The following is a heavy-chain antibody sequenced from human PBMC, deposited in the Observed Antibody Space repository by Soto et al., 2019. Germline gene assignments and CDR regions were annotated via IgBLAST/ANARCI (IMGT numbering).Heavy chain of an antibody. CDR1: GLAFSSYA. V-gene: IGHV3-23*01. CDR3: AKNSESSAYSSFDY. CDR2: ISGSGIST. Sequence: EVQLLESGGGLVQPGGSLRLSCAASGLAFSSYAMSWVRQAPGKGLEWVSGISGSGISTYYADSVKGRFTISRDNSKNTLYLQMNSLRAEDTAVYYCAKNSESSAYSSFDYWGQVTLVTVSS. D-gene: IGHD3-22*01. J-gene: IGHJ4*02.